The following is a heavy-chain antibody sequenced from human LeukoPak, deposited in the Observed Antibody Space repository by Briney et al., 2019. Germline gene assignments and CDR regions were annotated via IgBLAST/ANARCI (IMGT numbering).Heavy chain of an antibody. J-gene: IGHJ4*02. CDR1: GYSFNIHW. CDR3: ARRLRISQVGTTDY. CDR2: IFPSDSDT. V-gene: IGHV5-51*01. Sequence: GESLKISRKTSGYSFNIHWNVLVRQMPGKGLEWMGIIFPSDSDTRYSPSFQGQVTISADRSSTTAYLQCRAWKPTTTPIYSSARRLRISQVGTTDYWVQGTLVTVSS. D-gene: IGHD1-1*01.